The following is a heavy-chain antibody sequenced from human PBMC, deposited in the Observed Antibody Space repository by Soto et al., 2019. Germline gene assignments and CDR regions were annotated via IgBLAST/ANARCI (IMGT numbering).Heavy chain of an antibody. Sequence: SETLSLTCTASGGSVSSGSYYWSWIRQPPGKGLEWIGYIYYSGSTNYNPSLKSRVTISVDTSKNQFSLKLSSVTAADTAVYYCASLSTIFGVVKTFDPWGQGTLVTVSS. D-gene: IGHD3-3*01. V-gene: IGHV4-61*01. CDR3: ASLSTIFGVVKTFDP. CDR2: IYYSGST. J-gene: IGHJ5*02. CDR1: GGSVSSGSYY.